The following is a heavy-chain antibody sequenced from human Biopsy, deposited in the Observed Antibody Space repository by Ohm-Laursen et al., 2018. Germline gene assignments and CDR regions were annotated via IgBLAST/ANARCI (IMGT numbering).Heavy chain of an antibody. J-gene: IGHJ5*02. CDR1: GGSVSSNVAY. CDR2: IYNSETT. V-gene: IGHV4-39*01. CDR3: ARHPTGFWFDP. Sequence: SDTLSLTCTVSGGSVSSNVAYWAWLRQPPGKGLEWIGSIYNSETTFYNPSLKSRVAISVDPSTNQFSLKVSSVTAADTALYYCARHPTGFWFDPWGHGTLVTVSS.